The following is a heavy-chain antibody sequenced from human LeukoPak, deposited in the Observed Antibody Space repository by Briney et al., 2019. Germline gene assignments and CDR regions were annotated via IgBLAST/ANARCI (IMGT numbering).Heavy chain of an antibody. CDR1: GGSISSGDYY. Sequence: PSETLSLTCTVSGGSISSGDYYWSWIRQHPGKGLEWIGYIYYSGSTYYNPSLKSRVTISVDKSKNQFSLKLSSVTAADTAVYYCASPSGSREGSSWSRGWDAFDIWGQGTMVTVSS. CDR3: ASPSGSREGSSWSRGWDAFDI. CDR2: IYYSGST. J-gene: IGHJ3*02. V-gene: IGHV4-31*03. D-gene: IGHD6-13*01.